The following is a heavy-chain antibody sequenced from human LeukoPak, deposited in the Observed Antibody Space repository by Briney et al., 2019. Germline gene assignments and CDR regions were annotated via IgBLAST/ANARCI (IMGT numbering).Heavy chain of an antibody. CDR1: GFTVSSNS. V-gene: IGHV3-11*01. J-gene: IGHJ6*03. CDR3: ARYYYDSSGYSLYYYYYYMDV. D-gene: IGHD3-22*01. Sequence: PGGSLRLSCTVSGFTVSSNSMSWVRQAPGKGLEWVSYISSSGSTIYYADSVKGRFTISRDNAKNSLYLQMNSLRAEDTAVYYCARYYYDSSGYSLYYYYYYMDVWGKGTTVTVSS. CDR2: ISSSGSTI.